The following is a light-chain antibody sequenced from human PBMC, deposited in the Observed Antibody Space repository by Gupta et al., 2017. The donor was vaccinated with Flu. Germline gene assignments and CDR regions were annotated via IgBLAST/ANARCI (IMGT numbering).Light chain of an antibody. CDR2: DAS. V-gene: IGKV3-15*01. CDR1: QSVSSN. CDR3: QQENYWPYT. J-gene: IGKJ2*01. Sequence: PATLSVSPGERATLSCRASQSVSSNLTWYQQKPGQAPRLLIYDASTRATGIPARFSGSGSATEFTLTISSLQSEDFAIYYCQQENYWPYTFGQGTKLEIK.